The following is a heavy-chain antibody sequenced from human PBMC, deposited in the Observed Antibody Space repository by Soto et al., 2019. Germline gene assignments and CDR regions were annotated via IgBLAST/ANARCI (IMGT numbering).Heavy chain of an antibody. Sequence: QVQLVQSGAEVKKPGASVKVSCKASGYTFTSYAMHWVRQAPGQRLEWMGWINAGNGNTKYSQKFQGRVTITRDTSASTAYMELSSLRSEYTAVYYCARDPVRAGTTSFGWFDPWGQGTLVTVSS. D-gene: IGHD1-1*01. CDR2: INAGNGNT. CDR1: GYTFTSYA. J-gene: IGHJ5*02. CDR3: ARDPVRAGTTSFGWFDP. V-gene: IGHV1-3*01.